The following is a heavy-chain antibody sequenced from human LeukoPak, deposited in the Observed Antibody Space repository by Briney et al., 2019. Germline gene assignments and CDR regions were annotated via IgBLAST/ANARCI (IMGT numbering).Heavy chain of an antibody. CDR1: GYTFTSYG. J-gene: IGHJ4*02. CDR2: INVYNGNT. CDR3: ARDPYDFWSGYYPVGFDY. D-gene: IGHD3-3*01. Sequence: ASVKVSCKASGYTFTSYGITWVRQAPGQGLEWMGWINVYNGNTNYAQKLQGRVTMTTDTSTSTAYMELRSLRAEDTAVYYCARDPYDFWSGYYPVGFDYWGQGTLVTVSS. V-gene: IGHV1-18*01.